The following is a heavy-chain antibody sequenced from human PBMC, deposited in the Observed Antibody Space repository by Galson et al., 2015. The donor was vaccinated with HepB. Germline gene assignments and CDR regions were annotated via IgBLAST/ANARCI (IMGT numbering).Heavy chain of an antibody. Sequence: SVKVSCKASGSTFTGNYMHWVRQAPGQGLEWMGWINPNSGGTNYAQKFQGSVTMTRDTSINTAYMELSRLTSDDTAVYYCAKPRLLHTFDYWGRGTLVTVSS. V-gene: IGHV1-2*02. CDR2: INPNSGGT. CDR1: GSTFTGNY. CDR3: AKPRLLHTFDY. D-gene: IGHD2-15*01. J-gene: IGHJ4*02.